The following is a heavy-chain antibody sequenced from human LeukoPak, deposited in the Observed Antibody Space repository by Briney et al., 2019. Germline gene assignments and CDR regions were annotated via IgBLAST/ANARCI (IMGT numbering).Heavy chain of an antibody. CDR1: GFTFSSYA. CDR3: ARDLTGPDRDC. Sequence: GGSLRLSCAASGFTFSSYAMHWVRQAPGKGLEWVAVISYDGSSKYYADSVKGRFTISRDNSKNTLYLQMNSLRAEDTAVYYCARDLTGPDRDCWGQGTLVTVSS. J-gene: IGHJ4*02. CDR2: ISYDGSSK. V-gene: IGHV3-30*04. D-gene: IGHD1-14*01.